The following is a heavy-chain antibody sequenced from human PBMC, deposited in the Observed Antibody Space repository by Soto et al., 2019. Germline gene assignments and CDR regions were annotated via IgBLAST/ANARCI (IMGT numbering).Heavy chain of an antibody. Sequence: ASVKVSCKASGYTFTGYYMHWVRQAPGQGLEWMGWINPNSGGTNYAQKFQGWVTMTRDTSISTAYMELSRLRSDDTAVYYCASAVEYCSSTSCYGYYFDYWGQGTLVTVSS. J-gene: IGHJ4*02. V-gene: IGHV1-2*04. D-gene: IGHD2-2*01. CDR3: ASAVEYCSSTSCYGYYFDY. CDR2: INPNSGGT. CDR1: GYTFTGYY.